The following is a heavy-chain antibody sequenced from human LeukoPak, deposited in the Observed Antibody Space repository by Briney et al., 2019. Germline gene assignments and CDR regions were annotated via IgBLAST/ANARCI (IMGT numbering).Heavy chain of an antibody. Sequence: QPGGSLRLSCAASGFTFSSYEMNWVRQAPGKGLEWVSYISSIGSTIYYADSVKGRFTISRDNAKNSLYLQMNSLRAEDTAVYYSARGGAYSSGWYSLMGPIFDYWGQGTLVTVSS. CDR3: ARGGAYSSGWYSLMGPIFDY. D-gene: IGHD6-19*01. CDR2: ISSIGSTI. J-gene: IGHJ4*02. CDR1: GFTFSSYE. V-gene: IGHV3-48*03.